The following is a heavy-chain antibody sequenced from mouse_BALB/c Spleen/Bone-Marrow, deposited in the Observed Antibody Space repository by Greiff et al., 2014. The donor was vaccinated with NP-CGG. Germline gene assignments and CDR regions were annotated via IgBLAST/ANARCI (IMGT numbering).Heavy chain of an antibody. CDR1: GYSITSGYS. Sequence: VQLKESGPDLVKPSQSLSLTCTVTGYSITSGYSWHWIRQFPGNKLEWMGYIHYSGSTNYNPSLKSQISITRDTYKNQFFLQLNSVTTEDTATYYCARRGLDYYGSSYWYFDVWGAGTTVTVSS. D-gene: IGHD1-1*01. V-gene: IGHV3-1*02. CDR2: IHYSGST. J-gene: IGHJ1*01. CDR3: ARRGLDYYGSSYWYFDV.